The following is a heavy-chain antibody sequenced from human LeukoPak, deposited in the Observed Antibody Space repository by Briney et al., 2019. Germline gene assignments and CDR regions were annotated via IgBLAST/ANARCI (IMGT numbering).Heavy chain of an antibody. CDR2: ISGSGTST. CDR3: AKGPDSSGYGYYYGMVV. V-gene: IGHV3-23*01. J-gene: IGHJ6*02. Sequence: GGSLRLSCAASGFTFNSYAMSWVRQAPGKGLEWVSAISGSGTSTDCADAVEGRVTIARDNSKDTLYVQMYRLRAEDTAVYYRAKGPDSSGYGYYYGMVVWGQGTPVTVSS. CDR1: GFTFNSYA. D-gene: IGHD3-22*01.